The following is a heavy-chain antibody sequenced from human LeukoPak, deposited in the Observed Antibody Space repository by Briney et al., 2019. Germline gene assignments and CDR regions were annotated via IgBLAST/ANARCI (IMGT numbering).Heavy chain of an antibody. V-gene: IGHV3-7*01. Sequence: GGSLTLSCATSAFSFSSYWMSWVRQAPGKGLEWVANINQHGSEKYYVDSVKGRFTIPRDNAKNSLYLQTNSLRAGDTAVYYCARDARPNYYTSGSGIWGQGTLVTLSS. CDR3: ARDARPNYYTSGSGI. CDR2: INQHGSEK. CDR1: AFSFSSYW. D-gene: IGHD3-10*01. J-gene: IGHJ4*02.